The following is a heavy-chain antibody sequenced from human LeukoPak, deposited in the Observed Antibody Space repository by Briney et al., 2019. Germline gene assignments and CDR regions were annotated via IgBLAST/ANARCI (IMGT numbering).Heavy chain of an antibody. CDR2: ISYDGSNK. CDR1: GFTFSSYA. J-gene: IGHJ4*02. D-gene: IGHD6-13*01. Sequence: GGSLRLSCAASGFTFSSYAMHWVRQAPGKGLEWVAVISYDGSNKYYADSVKGRFTISRDNSKNTLYLQMNSLRAEDTAVYYCAREEYHTWAYSNSWYTGLSLDYWGQGTLVTVSS. V-gene: IGHV3-30*04. CDR3: AREEYHTWAYSNSWYTGLSLDY.